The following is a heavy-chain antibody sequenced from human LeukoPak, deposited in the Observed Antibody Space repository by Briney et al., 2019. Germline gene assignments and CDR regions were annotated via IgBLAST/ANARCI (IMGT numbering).Heavy chain of an antibody. J-gene: IGHJ4*02. CDR3: AKGRFGELLFDY. Sequence: PGGSLRLSCAGSGFTFSSYAMSWVRQAPGKGLEWVSAISGSGGSTYYADSVKGRFTISRDNSKNTLYLQMNSLRAEDTAVYYCAKGRFGELLFDYWGQGTLVTVSS. D-gene: IGHD3-10*01. V-gene: IGHV3-23*01. CDR2: ISGSGGST. CDR1: GFTFSSYA.